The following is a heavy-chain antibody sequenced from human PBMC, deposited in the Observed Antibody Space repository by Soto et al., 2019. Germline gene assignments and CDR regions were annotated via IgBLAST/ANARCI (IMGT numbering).Heavy chain of an antibody. Sequence: QVQLVQSGGEVKKPGASVKVSCKATGYTFTTYGISWVRQAPGQGLEWMGWISAYNGNTSYAQKLQGRVTMTTDTSTSTAYMELRSLRSDDTAVYYCARVFFRLFAFDIWGQGTMVTVSS. J-gene: IGHJ3*02. CDR2: ISAYNGNT. CDR1: GYTFTTYG. CDR3: ARVFFRLFAFDI. V-gene: IGHV1-18*01. D-gene: IGHD3-22*01.